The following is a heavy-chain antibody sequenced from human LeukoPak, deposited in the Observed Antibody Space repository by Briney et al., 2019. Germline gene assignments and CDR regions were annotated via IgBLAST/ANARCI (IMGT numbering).Heavy chain of an antibody. CDR3: ARGGPYYYDSSGYQYHFDY. CDR1: GFTFSSYG. J-gene: IGHJ4*02. D-gene: IGHD3-22*01. V-gene: IGHV3-33*01. CDR2: IWYDGSNK. Sequence: GGSLRLSCAASGFTFSSYGMHWVRQAPGKGLEWVAVIWYDGSNKYYADSVKGRFTISRDNSKNTLYLQMNSLRAEDTAVYYCARGGPYYYDSSGYQYHFDYWGQGTLVTVSS.